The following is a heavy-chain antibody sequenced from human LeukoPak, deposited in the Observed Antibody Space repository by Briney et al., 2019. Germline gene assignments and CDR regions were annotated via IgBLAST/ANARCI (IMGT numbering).Heavy chain of an antibody. Sequence: PGGSLRLSCGASGYTFSDYTMNWVRQAPGKGPGWISYISSGGSVMHYADSVKGRFTISRDNVENSLYLQMNSLRVEDTAVYYCTRDLEYWGQGVLLTVSS. V-gene: IGHV3-48*01. J-gene: IGHJ4*02. CDR3: TRDLEY. CDR1: GYTFSDYT. CDR2: ISSGGSVM.